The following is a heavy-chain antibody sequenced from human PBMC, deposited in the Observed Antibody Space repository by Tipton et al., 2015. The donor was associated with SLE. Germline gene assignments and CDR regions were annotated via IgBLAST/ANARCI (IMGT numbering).Heavy chain of an antibody. J-gene: IGHJ5*02. CDR3: ARQRGYNYGLYNWFDP. CDR1: GDSITSFNQF. D-gene: IGHD3/OR15-3a*01. V-gene: IGHV4-39*01. Sequence: TLSLTCTVSGDSITSFNQFWGWIRQPPGRRREYLASLYHSGDTYYNPSLRSRLTISMDTSKNQFSLRLRSVTAADTAVYYCARQRGYNYGLYNWFDPWGQGTLVTVSS. CDR2: LYHSGDT.